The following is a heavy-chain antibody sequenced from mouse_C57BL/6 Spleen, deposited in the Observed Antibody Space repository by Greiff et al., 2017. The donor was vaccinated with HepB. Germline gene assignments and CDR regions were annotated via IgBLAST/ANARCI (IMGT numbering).Heavy chain of an antibody. D-gene: IGHD1-1*01. CDR1: GYPFSSDW. CDR3: ARWDYGFGY. CDR2: IYPGDGDT. Sequence: QVQLQHSGAELVKPGASVKISCKASGYPFSSDWMNWVKQRPGKGLEWIGQIYPGDGDTNYNGKFKGKATLTADKSSSTAYMQLSSLTSEDSAVYCCARWDYGFGYWGQGTTLTVSS. V-gene: IGHV1-80*01. J-gene: IGHJ2*01.